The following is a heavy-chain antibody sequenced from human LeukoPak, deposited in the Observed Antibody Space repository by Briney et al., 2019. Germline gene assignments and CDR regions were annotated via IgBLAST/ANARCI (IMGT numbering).Heavy chain of an antibody. CDR3: ARGWGYFDY. J-gene: IGHJ4*02. D-gene: IGHD1-26*01. V-gene: IGHV4-34*01. CDR1: GGSFSGYY. CDR2: INPGGST. Sequence: PSETLSLTCTVYGGSFSGYYWSWIRQPPGKGLEWIGEINPGGSTIYNPSLKSRVTISVDTSKTQFSLTLSSVTAADTAVYYCARGWGYFDYWGQGTLVTVSS.